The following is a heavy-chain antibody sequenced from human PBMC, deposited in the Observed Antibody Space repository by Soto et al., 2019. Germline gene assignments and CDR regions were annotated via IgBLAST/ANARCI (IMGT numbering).Heavy chain of an antibody. Sequence: PGGSPRPSCAASGFTFSDYYMSWIRQAPGKGLEWVSYISSSGSTIYYADSVKGRFTISRDNAKNSLYLQMNSLRAEDTAVYYCARERQLADAFDIWGQGTMVTVSS. CDR2: ISSSGSTI. CDR1: GFTFSDYY. V-gene: IGHV3-11*01. D-gene: IGHD1-1*01. CDR3: ARERQLADAFDI. J-gene: IGHJ3*02.